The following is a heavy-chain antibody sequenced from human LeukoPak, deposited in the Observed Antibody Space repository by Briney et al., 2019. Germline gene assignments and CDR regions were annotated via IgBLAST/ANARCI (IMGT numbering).Heavy chain of an antibody. J-gene: IGHJ4*02. Sequence: SETLSLTCTVSGGSISSYYWSWIRQPPGKGLECIGYIYYSGSTNYNPSLKSRVTISVDTSKNQFSLKLSSVTAADTAVYYCARGDYVWGSYRYYDYWGQGTLVTVSS. CDR3: ARGDYVWGSYRYYDY. V-gene: IGHV4-59*08. CDR2: IYYSGST. D-gene: IGHD3-16*02. CDR1: GGSISSYY.